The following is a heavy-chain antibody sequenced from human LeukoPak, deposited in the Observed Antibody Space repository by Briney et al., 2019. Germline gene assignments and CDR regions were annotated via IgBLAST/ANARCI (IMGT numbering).Heavy chain of an antibody. CDR3: AKANRGYSSGWFPSDYYGMDV. V-gene: IGHV3-23*01. CDR2: ISGSGGST. Sequence: GGSLRLSCAASGFTFSSYAMSCVRPAPGKGLEWVSAISGSGGSTCYADSVKGRFTISRDNSKNTLNLQINSLRAEDTAVYYCAKANRGYSSGWFPSDYYGMDVWGQGTTVTVSS. CDR1: GFTFSSYA. J-gene: IGHJ6*02. D-gene: IGHD6-19*01.